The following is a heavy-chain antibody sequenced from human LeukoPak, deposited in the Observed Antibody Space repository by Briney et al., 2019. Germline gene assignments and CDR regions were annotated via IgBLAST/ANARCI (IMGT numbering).Heavy chain of an antibody. Sequence: SETLSLTCTVSGGSISSYYWSWIRQTPGKGLEWIRYIYYSGSTNYNPSLKSRVTISVDTSKNQFSLKLSSVTAADTAVYYCARQGYCSGGSCSYYYYGMDVWGQGTTVTVSS. V-gene: IGHV4-59*08. CDR1: GGSISSYY. CDR3: ARQGYCSGGSCSYYYYGMDV. CDR2: IYYSGST. D-gene: IGHD2-15*01. J-gene: IGHJ6*02.